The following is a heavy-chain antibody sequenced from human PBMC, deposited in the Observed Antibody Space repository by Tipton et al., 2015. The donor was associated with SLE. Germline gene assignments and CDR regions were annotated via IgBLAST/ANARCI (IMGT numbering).Heavy chain of an antibody. J-gene: IGHJ4*02. CDR1: GGSFSGYY. CDR2: INHSGST. CDR3: ARQSGSYL. D-gene: IGHD1-26*01. Sequence: TLSLICAVYGGSFSGYYWSWIRQPPGKGLEWIGEINHSGSTNYNPSLKSRVTISVDTSKNQFSLKLSSVTAADTAVYYCARQSGSYLWGQGTLVTVSS. V-gene: IGHV4-34*01.